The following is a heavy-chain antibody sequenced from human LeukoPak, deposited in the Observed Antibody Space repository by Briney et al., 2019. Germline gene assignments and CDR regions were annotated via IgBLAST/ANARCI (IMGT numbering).Heavy chain of an antibody. CDR3: ARDRGNYYAATGYFYGPPDY. CDR2: ISYDENNE. V-gene: IGHV3-30*01. Sequence: GKSLRLSCAASGFTFSDFAMHWVRQAPGKGLEWVALISYDENNEFYADSVKGRFTISRDNSKDTLYLQLNSLSVEDTAVYYCARDRGNYYAATGYFYGPPDYWGQGTLVTVSS. D-gene: IGHD3-22*01. J-gene: IGHJ4*02. CDR1: GFTFSDFA.